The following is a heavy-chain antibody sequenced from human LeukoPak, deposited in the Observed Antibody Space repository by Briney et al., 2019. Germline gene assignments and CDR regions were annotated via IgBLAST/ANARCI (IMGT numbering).Heavy chain of an antibody. Sequence: SETLSLTCTVSGGSISSGDYYWSWIRQPPGKGLEWIGYIYYSGSTYYNPSLKSRVTISVDTSKNQFSLKLSSGTAADTAVYYCASRGYSGSEGVDYWGQGTLVTVSS. J-gene: IGHJ4*02. CDR2: IYYSGST. V-gene: IGHV4-30-4*08. CDR1: GGSISSGDYY. CDR3: ASRGYSGSEGVDY. D-gene: IGHD1-26*01.